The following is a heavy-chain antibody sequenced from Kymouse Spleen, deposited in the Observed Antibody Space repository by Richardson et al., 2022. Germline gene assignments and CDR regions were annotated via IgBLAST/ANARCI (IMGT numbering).Heavy chain of an antibody. D-gene: IGHD1-26*01. CDR2: ISSSSSYI. V-gene: IGHV3-21*03. Sequence: EVQLVESGGGLVKPGGSLRLSCAASGFTFSSYSMNWVRQAPGKGLEWVSSISSSSSYIYYADSVKGRFTISRDNAKNSLYLQMNSLRAEDTAVYYCARDSGSYYFYYYYYGMDVWGQGTTVTVSS. CDR3: ARDSGSYYFYYYYYGMDV. CDR1: GFTFSSYS. J-gene: IGHJ6*02.